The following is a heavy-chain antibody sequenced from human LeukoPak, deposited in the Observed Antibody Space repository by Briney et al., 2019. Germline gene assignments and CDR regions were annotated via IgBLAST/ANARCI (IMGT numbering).Heavy chain of an antibody. V-gene: IGHV3-20*04. CDR3: ARDRLAATGLFDY. J-gene: IGHJ4*02. CDR1: GFSFDDYG. Sequence: GGSLRLSCAASGFSFDDYGMIWVRQAPGKGLEWVSGINWDGGSAAYADSVKGRFTISRDNAKNSLYLQMNSLRTEDTAFYYCARDRLAATGLFDYWGQGTLVTVSS. D-gene: IGHD6-13*01. CDR2: INWDGGSA.